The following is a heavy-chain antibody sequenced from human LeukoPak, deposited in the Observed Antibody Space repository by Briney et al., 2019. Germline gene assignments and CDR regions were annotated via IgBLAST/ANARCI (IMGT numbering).Heavy chain of an antibody. Sequence: SETLSLTCTVSGGSISSYYWSWIRQPPGKGLEWIGYIYYSGSTNYNPSLKSRVTISVDTSKNQFSLKLSSVTAADTAVYYCAGGYSCYDDNWFDPWGQGTLVTVSS. D-gene: IGHD5-12*01. V-gene: IGHV4-59*01. CDR3: AGGYSCYDDNWFDP. CDR1: GGSISSYY. J-gene: IGHJ5*02. CDR2: IYYSGST.